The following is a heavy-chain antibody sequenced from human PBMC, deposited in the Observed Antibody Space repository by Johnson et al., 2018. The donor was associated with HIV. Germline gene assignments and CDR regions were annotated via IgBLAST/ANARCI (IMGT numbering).Heavy chain of an antibody. Sequence: QVHLVESGGGVVQPGRSLRLSCAASGFTFSTYGMHWVRQAPGKGLEWVAVISYDGTYEFYADSVKGRFTISRDNSKNTVYLQMNSLRAEDTAVYYCARDGESHQLPLGDAFDIWGQGTMVTVSS. CDR3: ARDGESHQLPLGDAFDI. V-gene: IGHV3-30*03. D-gene: IGHD1-1*01. CDR1: GFTFSTYG. CDR2: ISYDGTYE. J-gene: IGHJ3*02.